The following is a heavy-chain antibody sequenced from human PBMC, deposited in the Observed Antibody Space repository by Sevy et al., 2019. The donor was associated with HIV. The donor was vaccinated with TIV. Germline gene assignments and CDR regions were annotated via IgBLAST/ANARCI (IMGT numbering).Heavy chain of an antibody. CDR1: GFTFNDYA. V-gene: IGHV3-23*01. J-gene: IGHJ6*02. Sequence: GGSLRLSCAASGFTFNDYAMSWVRQAPGRGLEWVSTISGRGDTTNYADSVKGRFTISRDNSKKTLYLQMNSLRAEDSAVYYCAKDHYTAVTIFGVITPGYYGMDVWGQGTTVTVSS. CDR2: ISGRGDTT. CDR3: AKDHYTAVTIFGVITPGYYGMDV. D-gene: IGHD3-3*01.